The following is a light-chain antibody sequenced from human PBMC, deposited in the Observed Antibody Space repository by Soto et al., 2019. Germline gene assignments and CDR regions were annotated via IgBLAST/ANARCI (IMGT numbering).Light chain of an antibody. CDR1: SSDVGSHDY. V-gene: IGLV2-14*01. CDR3: SSFTTGTTRCV. Sequence: QSALTQPASVSGSPGQSITISCTGTSSDVGSHDYVSWYQQYPGKAPKLVIFGVSSRPSSVSSRFSGSKSGNTASLTISGLQVEDEADYYCSSFTTGTTRCVFGGGTKLTVL. CDR2: GVS. J-gene: IGLJ3*02.